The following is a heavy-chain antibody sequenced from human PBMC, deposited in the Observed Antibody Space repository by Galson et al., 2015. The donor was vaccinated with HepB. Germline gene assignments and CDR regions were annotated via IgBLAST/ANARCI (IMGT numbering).Heavy chain of an antibody. CDR3: ARRTYYYDSNGYSFDY. V-gene: IGHV5-51*03. Sequence: QSGAEVKKPGESLKISCKDSGYSFTSYWIGWVRQMPGKGLEWMGIIYPGDSDTRYSPSSQGQVTISADKSISTAYLQWSSLKASDTAMYYCARRTYYYDSNGYSFDYWGQGTLVTVSS. D-gene: IGHD3-22*01. CDR1: GYSFTSYW. CDR2: IYPGDSDT. J-gene: IGHJ4*01.